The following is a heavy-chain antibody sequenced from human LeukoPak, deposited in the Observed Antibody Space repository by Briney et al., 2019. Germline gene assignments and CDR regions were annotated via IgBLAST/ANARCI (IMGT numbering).Heavy chain of an antibody. CDR2: ISSSSSYI. V-gene: IGHV3-21*01. CDR1: GFTFSSYS. CDR3: ARDHGDYATDAFDI. Sequence: PGGSLRLSCAASGFTFSSYSMNWVRQAPGKGLEWVSSISSSSSYIYYADSVKGRFTIPRDNAKNSLYLQMNSLRAEDTAVYYCARDHGDYATDAFDIWGQGTMVTVSS. J-gene: IGHJ3*02. D-gene: IGHD4-17*01.